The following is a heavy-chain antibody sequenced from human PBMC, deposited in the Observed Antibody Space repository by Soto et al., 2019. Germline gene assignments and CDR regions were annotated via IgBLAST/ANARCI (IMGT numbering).Heavy chain of an antibody. CDR3: AAIIAAGGGY. Sequence: QMQLVQSGPEVKKPGTSVKVSCKASGFTFTSSAVQWVRQTRGQRLEWIGWIVVGSGNTNYAQKFQERVTITRDMSSSTAYRELSSLRSEDTAVYYCAAIIAAGGGYWGQGTLVTVSS. V-gene: IGHV1-58*01. D-gene: IGHD6-13*01. J-gene: IGHJ4*02. CDR1: GFTFTSSA. CDR2: IVVGSGNT.